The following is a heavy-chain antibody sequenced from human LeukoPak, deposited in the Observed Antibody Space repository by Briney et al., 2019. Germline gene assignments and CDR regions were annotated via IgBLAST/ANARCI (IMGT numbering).Heavy chain of an antibody. CDR2: INHDNTEN. J-gene: IGHJ3*02. V-gene: IGHV3-7*01. CDR1: GFSFNSDW. Sequence: PGGSLRLSCAASGFSFNSDWMDWVRQAPGKGLEWVANINHDNTENNYLDSVKGRFTISRDNAKNTLYLQMNSLRAEDTAVYYCARAPYYYDTSGFLIWGQGTMVTVSS. CDR3: ARAPYYYDTSGFLI. D-gene: IGHD3-22*01.